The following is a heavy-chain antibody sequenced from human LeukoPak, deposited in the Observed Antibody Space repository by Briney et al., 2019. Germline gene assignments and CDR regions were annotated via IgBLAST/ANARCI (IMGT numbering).Heavy chain of an antibody. CDR2: IYYSGST. D-gene: IGHD6-13*01. V-gene: IGHV4-39*07. CDR1: GGSISSSSYY. CDR3: ARDPPKYSSSWYNGNWFDP. J-gene: IGHJ5*02. Sequence: SETLSLTCTVSGGSISSSSYYWGWIRRPPGKGLEWIGSIYYSGSTYYNPSLKSRVTISVDTSKNQFSLKLSSVTAADTAVYYCARDPPKYSSSWYNGNWFDPWGQGTLVTVSS.